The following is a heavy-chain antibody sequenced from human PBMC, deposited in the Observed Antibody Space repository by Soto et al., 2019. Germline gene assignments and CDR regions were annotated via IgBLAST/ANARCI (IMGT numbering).Heavy chain of an antibody. CDR2: INQSGST. D-gene: IGHD6-19*01. CDR1: GGSFSGYY. V-gene: IGHV4-34*01. Sequence: QVQLQQWGAGLLKPSETLSLTCAVYGGSFSGYYWSWIRQPPGKGLEWIGEINQSGSTNYNPSLKCRDTKSVDTSKNHFYLKLSSVTAAVTDVYYCASGAVAGTGGVPDYWGQGTLVTVSS. J-gene: IGHJ4*02. CDR3: ASGAVAGTGGVPDY.